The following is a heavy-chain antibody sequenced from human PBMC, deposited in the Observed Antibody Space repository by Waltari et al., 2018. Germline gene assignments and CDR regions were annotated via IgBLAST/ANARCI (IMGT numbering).Heavy chain of an antibody. D-gene: IGHD4-17*01. V-gene: IGHV1-2*02. J-gene: IGHJ5*01. CDR2: INPNSGET. Sequence: QVQLVQFGAGVKRPGASMKVSCKAYGYSFTYHFIHWVRRAPGQGLEWMGWINPNSGETSYAQKFQGRVTMTRDTSVSTAYVELSELTSDDTAFYFCARGYYGDYAHDSWGQGALVTVSS. CDR3: ARGYYGDYAHDS. CDR1: GYSFTYHF.